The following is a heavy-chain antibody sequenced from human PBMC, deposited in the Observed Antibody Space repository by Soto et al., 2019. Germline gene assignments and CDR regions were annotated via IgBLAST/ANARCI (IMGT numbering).Heavy chain of an antibody. CDR2: ISAYNGNT. CDR1: GYTFTSYG. CDR3: ARDGRFWSGYPYNWFDP. J-gene: IGHJ5*02. D-gene: IGHD3-3*01. Sequence: GASVKVSCKASGYTFTSYGISWVRQAPGQGLEWMGWISAYNGNTNYAQKLQGRVTMTTDTSTSTAYMELRSLRSDDTAVYYCARDGRFWSGYPYNWFDPWGQGTLVTVSS. V-gene: IGHV1-18*01.